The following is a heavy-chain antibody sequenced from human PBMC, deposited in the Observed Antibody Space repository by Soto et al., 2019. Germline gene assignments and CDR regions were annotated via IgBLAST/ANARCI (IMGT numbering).Heavy chain of an antibody. CDR2: IYHSGST. CDR3: ASSDDSSGYYGY. V-gene: IGHV4-38-2*01. CDR1: GCSISSGYY. D-gene: IGHD3-22*01. Sequence: KPSETLSLTCAVSGCSISSGYYWGWIRQPPGKGLEWIGSIYHSGSTYYNPSLKSRVTISVDTSKNQFSLKLCSVTAADTAVYYCASSDDSSGYYGYWGQGTLVTVSS. J-gene: IGHJ4*02.